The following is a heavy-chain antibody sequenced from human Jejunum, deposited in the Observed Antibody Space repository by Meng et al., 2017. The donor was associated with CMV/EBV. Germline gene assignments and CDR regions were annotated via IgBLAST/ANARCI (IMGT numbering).Heavy chain of an antibody. D-gene: IGHD6-19*01. CDR3: ARDLAVGRIWFDP. CDR2: IWYHGRDM. J-gene: IGHJ5*02. CDR1: GFIFSSFG. Sequence: AGTGFIFSSFGMHWVRQAPGKGLEWVAVIWYHGRDMYYADSVKGRFTISRDDSKSTLYLQMNSLRVEDTAVYYCARDLAVGRIWFDPWGQGTLVTVSS. V-gene: IGHV3-33*01.